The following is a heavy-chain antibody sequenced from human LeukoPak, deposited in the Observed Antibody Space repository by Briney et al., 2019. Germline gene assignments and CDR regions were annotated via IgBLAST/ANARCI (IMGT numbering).Heavy chain of an antibody. D-gene: IGHD2-2*01. CDR3: ARGGKAYCSSTSCYVSVPTLYY. CDR1: GGSISTSSYY. Sequence: TSETLSLTCTVSGGSISTSSYYWGWVRQPPGKGLEWIGNIFYSGSTTYNPSLKSRVTITVDTSKNQFSLKLSSVTAADTAVYYCARGGKAYCSSTSCYVSVPTLYYWGQGILVTVSS. V-gene: IGHV4-39*07. J-gene: IGHJ4*02. CDR2: IFYSGST.